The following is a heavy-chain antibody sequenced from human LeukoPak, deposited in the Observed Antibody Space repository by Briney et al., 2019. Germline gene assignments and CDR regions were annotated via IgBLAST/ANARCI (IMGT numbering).Heavy chain of an antibody. CDR1: GGSFSVYY. CDR2: IDHSGST. CDR3: ARRYSSGWYYFDY. J-gene: IGHJ4*02. Sequence: SETLSLTCAVYGGSFSVYYWNWIRQSPGKGLEWIGEIDHSGSTNYNPSLKSRVTLSVDTFKSQLSLKLSSVTAADTAVYYCARRYSSGWYYFDYWGQGTLVTVSS. D-gene: IGHD6-19*01. V-gene: IGHV4-34*01.